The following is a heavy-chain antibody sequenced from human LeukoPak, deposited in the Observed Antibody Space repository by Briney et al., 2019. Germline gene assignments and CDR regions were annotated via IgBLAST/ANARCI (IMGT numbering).Heavy chain of an antibody. D-gene: IGHD5-18*01. CDR3: ARSRRGYEDY. CDR2: IIPIFGTA. CDR1: GGTFSSYA. J-gene: IGHJ4*02. V-gene: IGHV1-69*05. Sequence: ASVKVFCKASGGTFSSYAISWVRQAPGQGLEWMGRIIPIFGTANYAQKFQGRVTITTDESTSTAYMELSSLRSEDTAVYYCARSRRGYEDYWGQGTLVTVSS.